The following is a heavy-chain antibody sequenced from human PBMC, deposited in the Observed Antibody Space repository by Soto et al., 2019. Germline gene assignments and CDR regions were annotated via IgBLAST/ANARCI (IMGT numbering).Heavy chain of an antibody. CDR3: ARGRGYCSSTSCYSWWFDP. J-gene: IGHJ5*02. CDR1: GGSFRGYY. Sequence: PSETLSLTCAVYGGSFRGYYWSWIRQPPGKGLEWIGEINHSGSTNYNPSLKSRVTISVDTSKNQFSLKLSSVTAADTAVYYCARGRGYCSSTSCYSWWFDPWGQGTLVTVSS. CDR2: INHSGST. D-gene: IGHD2-2*01. V-gene: IGHV4-34*01.